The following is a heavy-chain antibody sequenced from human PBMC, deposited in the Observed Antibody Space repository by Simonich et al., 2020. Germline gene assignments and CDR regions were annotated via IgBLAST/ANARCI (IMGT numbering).Heavy chain of an antibody. CDR1: GFTFRSYS. D-gene: IGHD3-10*01. V-gene: IGHV3-21*01. Sequence: GGGLVKPGGSLRLSCAASGFTFRSYSMNWVRQAPVKGLEWFSSINSSSSYIYYADSVKGRFTISRDNAKNSLYLQMNSLRAEDTAVYYCARDTSYYGSGSYYFDYWGQGTLVTVSS. CDR2: INSSSSYI. CDR3: ARDTSYYGSGSYYFDY. J-gene: IGHJ4*02.